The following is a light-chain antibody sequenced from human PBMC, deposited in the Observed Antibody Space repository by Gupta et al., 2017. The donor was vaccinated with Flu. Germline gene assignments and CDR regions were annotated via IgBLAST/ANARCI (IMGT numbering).Light chain of an antibody. Sequence: IVLPYSPTILASSAEAITLLSRVADQSNSSYFVWYQQRLGQAPRVLIYGTSKRATGIPDRFSGSGSGTDFTLTIDRLEPEDCGWYYCHQCRKSPYTFGGGTKVEIK. J-gene: IGKJ4*01. V-gene: IGKV3D-20*02. CDR3: HQCRKSPYT. CDR2: GTS. CDR1: QSNSSY.